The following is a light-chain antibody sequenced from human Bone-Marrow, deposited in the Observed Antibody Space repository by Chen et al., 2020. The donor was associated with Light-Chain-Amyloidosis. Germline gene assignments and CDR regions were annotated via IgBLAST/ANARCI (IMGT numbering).Light chain of an antibody. CDR3: QSSGSGGIYPWV. CDR1: ALPNQY. Sequence: SYELTQPPSVSVSPGQTARITCSGDALPNQYAYCFQQRSGQAPVPVMYKDSVMPSGIPERFAGSKSGTTVTLTITGVQAEDEADYYCQSSGSGGIYPWVFGAGTKLTVL. CDR2: KDS. V-gene: IGLV3-25*03. J-gene: IGLJ3*02.